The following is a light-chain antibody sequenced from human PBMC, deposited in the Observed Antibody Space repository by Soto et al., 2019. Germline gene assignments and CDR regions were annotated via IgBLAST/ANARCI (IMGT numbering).Light chain of an antibody. V-gene: IGKV1-27*01. CDR1: QGINNF. CDR2: AAS. Sequence: IQMTQSPSSLSVSVGDRVTITCRASQGINNFVAWYQQKPGEVPKLLIYAASTLQSGVPSRFSGSGFGTDFVLTISSLEPEDVATYYCQKYDSVPLTFGGGTRVEIK. CDR3: QKYDSVPLT. J-gene: IGKJ4*01.